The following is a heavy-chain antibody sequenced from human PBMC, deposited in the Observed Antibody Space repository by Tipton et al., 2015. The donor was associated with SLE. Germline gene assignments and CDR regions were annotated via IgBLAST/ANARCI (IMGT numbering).Heavy chain of an antibody. CDR1: DASISSTNHY. D-gene: IGHD4-17*01. J-gene: IGHJ2*01. CDR3: ARGSDGEYVRYFDV. CDR2: IYYTGST. V-gene: IGHV4-39*07. Sequence: TLSLTCTVSDASISSTNHYWGWIRQPPGKGLEWIGSIYYTGSTYYNPSLNSRVTISVDTSKNQFSLSLSSVTAADTAVYYCARGSDGEYVRYFDVWGPGTLVTASS.